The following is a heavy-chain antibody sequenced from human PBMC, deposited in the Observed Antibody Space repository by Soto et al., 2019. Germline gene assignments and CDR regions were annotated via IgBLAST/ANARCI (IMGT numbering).Heavy chain of an antibody. CDR2: ISNDGRNI. J-gene: IGHJ4*02. Sequence: QVQLVESGGGVVQPGRSLRLSCAASGFIFTSYGMHWVRQAPGKGLEWVAVISNDGRNIHYVDSVKGRFTISRDNPKNTLDLQMNSLRAEDTAVYYCVKGRGMDSGYGYTFDHWGQGTLVTVSS. CDR3: VKGRGMDSGYGYTFDH. V-gene: IGHV3-30*18. D-gene: IGHD5-12*01. CDR1: GFIFTSYG.